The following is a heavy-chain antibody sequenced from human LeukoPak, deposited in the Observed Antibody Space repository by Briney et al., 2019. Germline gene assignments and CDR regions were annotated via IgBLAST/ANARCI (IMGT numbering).Heavy chain of an antibody. V-gene: IGHV4-4*02. CDR2: IYHSGST. CDR3: VTLLSFSYYMDV. CDR1: GGSISSSNW. Sequence: SETLSLICAVSGGSISSSNWWSWVRPPPGKGLEWIGEIYHSGSTNYNPSLKSRVTISVETSKNQFSLKLNSVTAADTAVYYCVTLLSFSYYMDVWGRGTTVTVSS. J-gene: IGHJ6*03. D-gene: IGHD1-26*01.